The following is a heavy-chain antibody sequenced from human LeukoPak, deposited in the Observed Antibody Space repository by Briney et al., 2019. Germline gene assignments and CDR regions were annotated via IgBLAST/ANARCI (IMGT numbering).Heavy chain of an antibody. V-gene: IGHV3-74*01. CDR3: ASYYGSGSYFDY. Sequence: GGSLRLSCAASGFTFSNFVMTWVRQAPGKGLEWVSRINSDGSSTSYADSVKGRFTISRDNAKNTLYLQMNSLRAEDTAVYYCASYYGSGSYFDYWGQGTLVTVSS. J-gene: IGHJ4*02. D-gene: IGHD3-10*01. CDR1: GFTFSNFV. CDR2: INSDGSST.